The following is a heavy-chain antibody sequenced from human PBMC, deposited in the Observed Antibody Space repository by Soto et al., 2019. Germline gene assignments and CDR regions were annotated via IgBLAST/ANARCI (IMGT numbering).Heavy chain of an antibody. V-gene: IGHV4-31*03. CDR2: IYYSGST. CDR1: GGSISSGGYY. D-gene: IGHD6-13*01. CDR3: ARDLQYSRLFYGMDV. J-gene: IGHJ6*02. Sequence: QVQLQESGPGLVKPSQTLSLTCTVSGGSISSGGYYWSWIRQHPGKGLEWIGYIYYSGSTYYNPSLTSRFPISVDTSKNQFSLELSSVTAADTAVYYCARDLQYSRLFYGMDVWGQGTTVTVSS.